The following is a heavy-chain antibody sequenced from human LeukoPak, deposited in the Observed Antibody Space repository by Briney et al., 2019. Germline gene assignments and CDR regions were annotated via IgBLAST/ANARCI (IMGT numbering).Heavy chain of an antibody. V-gene: IGHV7-4-1*02. CDR3: ARDSDTAMVIRNLDY. CDR1: GYTFTSYA. Sequence: PGASVKVSCKASGYTFTSYAMNWVRQAPGQGLEWMGWINTNTGNPTYAQGFTGRFVFSLDTSVSTAYLQISSLKAEDTAVYYCARDSDTAMVIRNLDYWGQGTLVTVSS. D-gene: IGHD5-18*01. J-gene: IGHJ4*02. CDR2: INTNTGNP.